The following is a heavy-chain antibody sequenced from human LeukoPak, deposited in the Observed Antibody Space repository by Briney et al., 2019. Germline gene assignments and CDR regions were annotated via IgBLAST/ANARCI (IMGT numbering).Heavy chain of an antibody. D-gene: IGHD5-18*01. J-gene: IGHJ4*02. V-gene: IGHV3-74*01. Sequence: GGSLRLSCAASGFTFSTYWMHWVRQAPGKGLVWVSRINSDGSSTSYADSVKGRFTISRDNAKHTLYLQMNSLRAEDTAAYYCASATVDTAMEDYWGQGTLVTVSS. CDR2: INSDGSST. CDR3: ASATVDTAMEDY. CDR1: GFTFSTYW.